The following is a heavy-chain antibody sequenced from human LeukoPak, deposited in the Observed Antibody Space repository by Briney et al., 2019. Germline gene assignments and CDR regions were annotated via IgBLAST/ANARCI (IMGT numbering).Heavy chain of an antibody. J-gene: IGHJ4*02. CDR3: ARWALRCTNGVCYLAVSEPCHGNFDY. D-gene: IGHD2-8*01. CDR1: GYTFTGYY. CDR2: IDPNSGGT. V-gene: IGHV1-2*02. Sequence: ASVKVSCKASGYTFTGYYMHWVRQAPGQGLEWMGWIDPNSGGTNYAQKFQGRVTMTRDTSISTAYMELSRLRSDDTAVYYCARWALRCTNGVCYLAVSEPCHGNFDYWGQGTLVTVSS.